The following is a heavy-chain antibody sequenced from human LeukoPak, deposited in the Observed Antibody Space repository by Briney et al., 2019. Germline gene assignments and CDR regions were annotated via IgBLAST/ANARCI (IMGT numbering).Heavy chain of an antibody. D-gene: IGHD6-13*01. CDR2: IYYSGIT. Sequence: SETLSLTCTVAVDSISTSKYYWAWIREPPGKGLEGIVSIYYSGITYYNASLKSRVTTSLDTSKNQLSLKVNSVTAADTAVYYCASGYTSTWYLVLAYWGQGTLVTVSS. CDR1: VDSISTSKYY. J-gene: IGHJ1*01. CDR3: ASGYTSTWYLVLAY. V-gene: IGHV4-39*07.